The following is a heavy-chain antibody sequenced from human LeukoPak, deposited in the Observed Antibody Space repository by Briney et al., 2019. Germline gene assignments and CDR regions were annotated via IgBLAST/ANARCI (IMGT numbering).Heavy chain of an antibody. V-gene: IGHV4-30-2*01. CDR1: GGSISSGGYY. CDR3: ARHRDVSSDLFDL. J-gene: IGHJ2*01. D-gene: IGHD6-19*01. Sequence: TPSETLSLTCTVSGGSISSGGYYWSWIRQPPGKGLEWIGYIYHSGSTYYNPSLKSRVTVSVDTSRNQFSLKLTSVTAADTAVYYCARHRDVSSDLFDLWGLGTLVTVSS. CDR2: IYHSGST.